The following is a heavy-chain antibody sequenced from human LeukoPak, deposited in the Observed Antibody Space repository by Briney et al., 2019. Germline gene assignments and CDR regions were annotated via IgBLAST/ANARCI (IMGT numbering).Heavy chain of an antibody. CDR3: ARSVRVVPAAMTTGFDY. CDR1: GGSVSSGDYY. J-gene: IGHJ4*02. V-gene: IGHV4-31*03. D-gene: IGHD2-2*01. CDR2: IYYSGST. Sequence: SQTLSLTCTVSGGSVSSGDYYWSWIRQHPGKGLEWIGYIYYSGSTYYNPSLKSRVTISVDTSKNQFSLKLSSVTAADTAVYYCARSVRVVPAAMTTGFDYWGQGTLVTVSS.